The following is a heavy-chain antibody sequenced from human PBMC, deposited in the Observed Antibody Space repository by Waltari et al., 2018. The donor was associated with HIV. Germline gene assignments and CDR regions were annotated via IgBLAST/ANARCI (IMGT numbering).Heavy chain of an antibody. CDR1: GFTVSIYW. CDR2: INSDGSST. Sequence: EVQLVESGGGSVQPGGSLRLSCAALGFTVSIYWMFWLRQVPGKGLVWVSRINSDGSSTTYADSVKGRFTISRDNAKNTLYLQMNSLRAEDTAMYYCTRGNGHAFDLWGQGTMVTVSS. CDR3: TRGNGHAFDL. V-gene: IGHV3-74*01. J-gene: IGHJ3*01. D-gene: IGHD2-8*01.